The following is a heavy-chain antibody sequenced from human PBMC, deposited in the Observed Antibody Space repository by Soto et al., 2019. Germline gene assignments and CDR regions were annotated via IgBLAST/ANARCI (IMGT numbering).Heavy chain of an antibody. V-gene: IGHV1-2*02. J-gene: IGHJ4*02. CDR2: INPNSGGT. D-gene: IGHD5-18*01. Sequence: ASVKVSCKASRYTFSGYYMHWVRQAPGQGLEWMGWINPNSGGTNYAQKFQGRVTMTRDTSISTAYMELSRLRSDDTAVYYCARGGDGYSTYYFDYWGQGTLVTVS. CDR1: RYTFSGYY. CDR3: ARGGDGYSTYYFDY.